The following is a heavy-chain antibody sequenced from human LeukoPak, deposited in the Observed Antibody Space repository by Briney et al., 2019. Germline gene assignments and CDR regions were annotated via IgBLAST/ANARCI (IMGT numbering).Heavy chain of an antibody. V-gene: IGHV4-61*02. CDR1: GGSISSGSYY. J-gene: IGHJ5*02. Sequence: SETLSLTCTVSGGSISSGSYYWSWIRQPAGKGLEWIGRIYTSGSTNYNPSLKSRVTISVDTSKNQFSLKLSSVTAADTAVYYCARADDYGDPLLNWFDPWGQGTLVTVSS. D-gene: IGHD4-17*01. CDR3: ARADDYGDPLLNWFDP. CDR2: IYTSGST.